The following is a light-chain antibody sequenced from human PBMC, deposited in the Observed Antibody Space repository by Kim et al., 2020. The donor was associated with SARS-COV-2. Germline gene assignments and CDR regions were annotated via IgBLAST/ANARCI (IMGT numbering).Light chain of an antibody. V-gene: IGLV2-8*01. J-gene: IGLJ1*01. CDR3: ASHGGYDYV. CDR2: KVT. CDR1: RGDVGSYKY. Sequence: PGQSVAISCSGTRGDVGSYKYVSWYQQHPGKSPKLIIYKVTKRPSGVPDRFSGSMSGNTASLTVSGLQAEDEADYYCASHGGYDYVFGTGTKVTVL.